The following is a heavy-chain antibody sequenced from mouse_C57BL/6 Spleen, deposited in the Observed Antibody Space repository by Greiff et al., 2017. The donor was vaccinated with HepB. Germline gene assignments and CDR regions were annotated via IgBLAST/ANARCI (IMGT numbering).Heavy chain of an antibody. J-gene: IGHJ2*01. Sequence: QVQLKQSGAELARPGASVKLSCKASGYTFTSYGISWVKQRTGQGLEWIGEIYPRSGNTYYNEKFKGKATLTADKSSSTAYMELRSLTSEDSAVYFCARSHYGSSRAFDYWGQGTTLTVSS. CDR2: IYPRSGNT. V-gene: IGHV1-81*01. D-gene: IGHD1-1*01. CDR3: ARSHYGSSRAFDY. CDR1: GYTFTSYG.